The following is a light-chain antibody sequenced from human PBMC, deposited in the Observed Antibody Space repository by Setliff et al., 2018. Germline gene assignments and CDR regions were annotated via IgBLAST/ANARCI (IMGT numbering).Light chain of an antibody. V-gene: IGLV1-40*01. Sequence: QSVLTQPPSVSGAPGQRVTISCTGSSSNIGAGYDVQWYQRLPGTAPKVLIYRKNGRPSGVPDRFSGSTSGTSASLAITGLQAEDEADYYCQSYDNSVSAVLFGGGTKVTVL. J-gene: IGLJ3*02. CDR2: RKN. CDR1: SSNIGAGYD. CDR3: QSYDNSVSAVL.